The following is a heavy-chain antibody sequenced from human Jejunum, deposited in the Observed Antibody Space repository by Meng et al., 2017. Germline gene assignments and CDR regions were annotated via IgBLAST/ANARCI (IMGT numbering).Heavy chain of an antibody. CDR2: IYSSSAYS. CDR1: GFTVSDYS. D-gene: IGHD4/OR15-4a*01. Sequence: GESLKISCAASGFTVSDYSVTWVRQVSGKGLEWVASIYSSSAYSYYADSVRGRFTISRDDANNSLHLQMNSLRPEDTAVYYCARATSDCGSFYFYGMDFWGRGTTVTVSS. CDR3: ARATSDCGSFYFYGMDF. J-gene: IGHJ6*02. V-gene: IGHV3-21*01.